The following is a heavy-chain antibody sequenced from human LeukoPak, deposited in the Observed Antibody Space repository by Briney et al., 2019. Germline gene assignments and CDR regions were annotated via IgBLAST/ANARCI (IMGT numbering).Heavy chain of an antibody. J-gene: IGHJ4*02. CDR2: IFYTGST. V-gene: IGHV4-59*08. CDR1: GGSISSYY. Sequence: PSETLSLTCTVSGGSISSYYWSWIRQPPGKGLEGIGFIFYTGSTSYNPSLKSRVTISLDTSKNQFSLRLSSVTAADTAVYYCARRVATKPKYCFDNWGQGTLVTVST. CDR3: ARRVATKPKYCFDN. D-gene: IGHD5-24*01.